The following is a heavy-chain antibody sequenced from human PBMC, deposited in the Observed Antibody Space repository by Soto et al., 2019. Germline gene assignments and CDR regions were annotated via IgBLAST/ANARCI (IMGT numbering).Heavy chain of an antibody. CDR2: IYYSGST. J-gene: IGHJ6*02. CDR1: GGSISSGGYY. D-gene: IGHD2-2*01. Sequence: QVQLQESGPGLVKPSQTLSLTCTVSGGSISSGGYYWSWIRQHPGKGLEWIGYIYYSGSTYYNPSLKRRVSRSVDTSKYQFYLKLSSVTAADTAVYYCARVVVVTAAPSGYDYGMDVWGQGTTVTVSS. V-gene: IGHV4-31*03. CDR3: ARVVVVTAAPSGYDYGMDV.